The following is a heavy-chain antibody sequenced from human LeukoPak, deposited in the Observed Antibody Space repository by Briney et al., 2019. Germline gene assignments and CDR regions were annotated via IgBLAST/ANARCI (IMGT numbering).Heavy chain of an antibody. D-gene: IGHD4-11*01. J-gene: IGHJ4*02. CDR3: ARVGDYSLDY. V-gene: IGHV4-59*01. CDR1: GGSISSYY. Sequence: PSETLSLTCTVFGGSISSYYWSWIRQPPGKGLEWSGYIYYSGSTNYNPSLKSRVTISIDTSKNQFSLKLSSVTAADTAVYYCARVGDYSLDYWGQGTLVTVSS. CDR2: IYYSGST.